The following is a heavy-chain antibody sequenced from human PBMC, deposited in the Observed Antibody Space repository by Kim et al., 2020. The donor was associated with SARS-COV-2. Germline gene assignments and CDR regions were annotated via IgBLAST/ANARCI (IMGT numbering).Heavy chain of an antibody. D-gene: IGHD2-2*01. Sequence: SETLSLTCAVYGGSFSGYYWSWIRQPPGKGLEWIGEINHSGSTNYNPSLKSRVTISVDTSKNQFSLKLSSVTAADTAVYYCARGGRNFNTIGYCSSNSCYARETKFGPWGQGTLVTVSS. CDR1: GGSFSGYY. CDR2: INHSGST. V-gene: IGHV4-34*01. J-gene: IGHJ5*02. CDR3: ARGGRNFNTIGYCSSNSCYARETKFGP.